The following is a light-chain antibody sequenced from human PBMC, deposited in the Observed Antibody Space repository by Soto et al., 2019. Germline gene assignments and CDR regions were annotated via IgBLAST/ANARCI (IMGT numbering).Light chain of an antibody. CDR3: QQYDSSVWT. CDR1: QSVSTNS. CDR2: GAS. Sequence: EIVLTQSPGTLSLSPGERATLSCRASQSVSTNSLVWCQQKPGQAPRLLIYGASSRATGIPDRFSGSGSGTDFTLTISRLEPEDFAVYYCQQYDSSVWTFGQGTKVEIK. J-gene: IGKJ1*01. V-gene: IGKV3-20*01.